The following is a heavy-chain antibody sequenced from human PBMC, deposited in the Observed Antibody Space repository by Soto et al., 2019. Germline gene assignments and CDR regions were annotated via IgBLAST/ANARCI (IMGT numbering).Heavy chain of an antibody. CDR3: ARAGTLGFLEWLYNGFAP. D-gene: IGHD3-3*01. J-gene: IGHJ5*02. CDR1: GYTFTSYA. V-gene: IGHV1-3*01. CDR2: INAGNGNT. Sequence: ASVKVSCKASGYTFTSYAMHWVRQAPGQRLEWMGWINAGNGNTKYSQKFQGRVTITRDTSASTAYMELSSLRSEDTAVYYCARAGTLGFLEWLYNGFAPGGQGTLVTVSS.